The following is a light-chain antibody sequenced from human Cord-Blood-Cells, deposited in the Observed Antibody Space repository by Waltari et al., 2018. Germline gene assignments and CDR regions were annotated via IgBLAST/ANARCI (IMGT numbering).Light chain of an antibody. J-gene: IGKJ4*01. CDR2: DAS. CDR1: PSVSSY. V-gene: IGKV3-11*01. Sequence: EIVLTHSPATLSLSPGERATLSCRPSPSVSSYLAWYQQKPGQAPRLLIYDASNSATGIPARFSGSGSGTDFTLTISSLEPEDFAVYYCQQRSNWPRTFGGGTKVEIK. CDR3: QQRSNWPRT.